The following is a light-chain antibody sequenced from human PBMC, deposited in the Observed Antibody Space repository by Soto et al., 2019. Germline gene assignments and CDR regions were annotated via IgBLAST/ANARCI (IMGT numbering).Light chain of an antibody. CDR2: DIF. Sequence: ELVMTQSPATQSVSPGERASFSCRASQSVGSDLAWYQPKPGQDPSLVIYDIFTRATGVPTRISGSGSGTEFNLTISRLQSEDFAVYECQQYNSWTLTFGGGTKGDIK. V-gene: IGKV3D-15*01. J-gene: IGKJ4*01. CDR3: QQYNSWTLT. CDR1: QSVGSD.